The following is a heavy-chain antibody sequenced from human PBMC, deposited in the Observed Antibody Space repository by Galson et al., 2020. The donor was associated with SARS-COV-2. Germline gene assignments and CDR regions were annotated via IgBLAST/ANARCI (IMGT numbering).Heavy chain of an antibody. Sequence: GGSLRLSCAGSGFTFSTYEMNWVRQAPGKGLEWVSYISGSGTNIYYADSVQGRFTISRDNAMNSLYLQMTSLRAEDTAVYYCACPYLAAASFFGAFDIWGLGTMVTVSS. D-gene: IGHD2-15*01. CDR1: GFTFSTYE. CDR3: ACPYLAAASFFGAFDI. V-gene: IGHV3-48*03. CDR2: ISGSGTNI. J-gene: IGHJ3*02.